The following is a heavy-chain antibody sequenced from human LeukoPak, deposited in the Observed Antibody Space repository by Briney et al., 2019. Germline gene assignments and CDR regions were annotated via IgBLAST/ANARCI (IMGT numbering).Heavy chain of an antibody. J-gene: IGHJ4*02. CDR1: GFTFSSYS. V-gene: IGHV3-48*01. CDR2: ISSTSSTI. D-gene: IGHD2-2*01. CDR3: ARDDGYCSSTSCYGIDY. Sequence: GGSLRLSCAASGFTFSSYSMYWVRQAPGKGLEWVSYISSTSSTIYYADSVKGRFAISRDNAKNSLYLQMNSLRAEDTAVYYCARDDGYCSSTSCYGIDYWGQGTLVTVSS.